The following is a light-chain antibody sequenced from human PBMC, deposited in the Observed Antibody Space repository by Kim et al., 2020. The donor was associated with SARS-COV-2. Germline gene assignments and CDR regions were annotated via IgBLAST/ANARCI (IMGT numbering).Light chain of an antibody. CDR2: GAS. CDR3: QQSGSSPPT. V-gene: IGKV3-20*01. CDR1: QSVSSSY. J-gene: IGKJ1*01. Sequence: SPGERATLSCRASQSVSSSYLAWYQQQPGQAPRLLIYGASSRATGIPDRFSGSGSGTDFTLTISRLEPEDFAMYYCQQSGSSPPTFGQGTKVDIK.